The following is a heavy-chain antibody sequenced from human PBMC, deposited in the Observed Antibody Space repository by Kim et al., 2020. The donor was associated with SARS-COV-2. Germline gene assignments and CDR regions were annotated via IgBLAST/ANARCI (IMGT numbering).Heavy chain of an antibody. Sequence: PSFQGHVTISADKSISTAYLQWSSLKASDTAMYYCARHLGATPSLGYFDYWGQGTLVTVSS. CDR3: ARHLGATPSLGYFDY. D-gene: IGHD1-26*01. J-gene: IGHJ4*02. V-gene: IGHV5-10-1*01.